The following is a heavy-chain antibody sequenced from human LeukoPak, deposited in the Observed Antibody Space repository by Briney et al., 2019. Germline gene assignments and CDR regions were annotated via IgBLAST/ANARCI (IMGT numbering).Heavy chain of an antibody. CDR1: GFTFSSYS. Sequence: GGSLRLSCAASGFTFSSYSMNWVRQAPGKGLEWVSSISSSSSYIYYADSVKGRFTISRDNSKNTLYLQMNSLRAEDTAVYYCAKDVMITFGGVIATAFDYWGQGTLVTVSS. D-gene: IGHD3-16*02. J-gene: IGHJ4*02. V-gene: IGHV3-21*04. CDR3: AKDVMITFGGVIATAFDY. CDR2: ISSSSSYI.